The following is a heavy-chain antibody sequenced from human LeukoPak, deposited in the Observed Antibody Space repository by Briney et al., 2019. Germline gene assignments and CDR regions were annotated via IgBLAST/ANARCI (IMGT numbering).Heavy chain of an antibody. J-gene: IGHJ4*02. CDR2: ISWNSGSI. V-gene: IGHV3-9*03. D-gene: IGHD4-17*01. Sequence: SGGSLRLSCAASGFTFDDYAMHWVRQAPGKGLEWVSGISWNSGSIGYADSVKGRFTISRDNAKNSLYLQMNSPRAEDMALYYWAKATVTTGIGSLDYWGQGTLVTVSS. CDR3: AKATVTTGIGSLDY. CDR1: GFTFDDYA.